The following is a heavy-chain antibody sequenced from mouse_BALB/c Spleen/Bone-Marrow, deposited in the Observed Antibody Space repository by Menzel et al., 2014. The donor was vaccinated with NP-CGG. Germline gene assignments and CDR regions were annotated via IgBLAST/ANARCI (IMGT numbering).Heavy chain of an antibody. J-gene: IGHJ4*01. Sequence: EVQVVESGRGLVQPGGPRKLSCAASGFTFSSFGMHWVRQAPEKGLEWVAYISSGSSTIYYADTVKGRFTISRDNPKNTLFLQMTSLRSEDTAMYYCARSRALRRAMDYWSQGTSVTVSA. CDR1: GFTFSSFG. D-gene: IGHD1-2*01. CDR2: ISSGSSTI. CDR3: ARSRALRRAMDY. V-gene: IGHV5-17*02.